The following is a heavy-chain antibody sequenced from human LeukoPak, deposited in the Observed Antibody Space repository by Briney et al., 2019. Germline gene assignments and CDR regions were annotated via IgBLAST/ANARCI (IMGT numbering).Heavy chain of an antibody. CDR2: INHSGST. CDR3: ARTGPRDFWSGRYYYYYYMDV. V-gene: IGHV4-34*01. D-gene: IGHD3-3*01. Sequence: SETLSLTCAVYGGSFSGYYWSWIRQPPGKGLEWIGEINHSGSTNYNPSLESRVTISVDTSKNQFSLKLSSVTAADTAVYYCARTGPRDFWSGRYYYYYYMDVWGKGTTVTVSS. J-gene: IGHJ6*03. CDR1: GGSFSGYY.